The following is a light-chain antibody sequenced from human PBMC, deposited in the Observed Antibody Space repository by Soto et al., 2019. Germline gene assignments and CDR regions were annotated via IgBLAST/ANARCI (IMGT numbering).Light chain of an antibody. Sequence: DIQMTQSPSTLSASVGDRVTITCRASQTINSWLAWYQQKPGNAPKVLIFDASSLETGVPSRFSGSGSGTEFTLTISSLQPDDFATYYCQHYNSYGTFGQGTKVDIK. J-gene: IGKJ1*01. CDR2: DAS. CDR1: QTINSW. CDR3: QHYNSYGT. V-gene: IGKV1-5*01.